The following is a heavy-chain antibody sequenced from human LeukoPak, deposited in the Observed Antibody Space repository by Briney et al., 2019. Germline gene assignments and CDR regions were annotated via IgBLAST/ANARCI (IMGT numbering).Heavy chain of an antibody. V-gene: IGHV4-61*01. Sequence: SETLSLTCTVSGGSVSSGTYYWSWIRQPPGKGLEWIGYFYDSGSTNYNPSLKSRVTIPVDTSKNQISLKLRSVTAADTAVYYCARGYCSSTSCSPYYFDYWGQGTLVTVSS. CDR2: FYDSGST. CDR3: ARGYCSSTSCSPYYFDY. CDR1: GGSVSSGTYY. J-gene: IGHJ4*02. D-gene: IGHD2-2*01.